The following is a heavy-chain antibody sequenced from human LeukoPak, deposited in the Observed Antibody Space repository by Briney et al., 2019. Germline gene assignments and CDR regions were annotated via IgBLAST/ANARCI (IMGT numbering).Heavy chain of an antibody. Sequence: SETLSLTCTVSGGSIRSYYWSWIRQPPGKGLEWIGNIYNSGSTNYNPSLKSRVTISVDSSKKQFSLKLISVTAADTAVYYCARQGGYASPFDYGGQGTLVPVS. CDR3: ARQGGYASPFDY. D-gene: IGHD5-12*01. CDR2: IYNSGST. CDR1: GGSIRSYY. J-gene: IGHJ4*02. V-gene: IGHV4-59*08.